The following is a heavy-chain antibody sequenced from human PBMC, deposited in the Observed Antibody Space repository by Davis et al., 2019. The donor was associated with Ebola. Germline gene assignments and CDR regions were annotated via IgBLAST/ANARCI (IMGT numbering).Heavy chain of an antibody. CDR2: ISYDGINK. D-gene: IGHD3-3*01. V-gene: IGHV3-30*18. J-gene: IGHJ6*03. Sequence: PGGSLRLSCAASGFTFSSHGMHWVRQAPGKGLDWVAVISYDGINKHYGDSVRGRFTISRDNSKSTLYLQMNSLRAEDTAVYYCVKDLYQTYYDFWSGPSSYMDVWGKGTTVTVSS. CDR3: VKDLYQTYYDFWSGPSSYMDV. CDR1: GFTFSSHG.